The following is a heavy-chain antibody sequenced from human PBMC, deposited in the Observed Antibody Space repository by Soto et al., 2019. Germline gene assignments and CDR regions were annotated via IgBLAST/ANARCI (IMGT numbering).Heavy chain of an antibody. V-gene: IGHV1-8*01. J-gene: IGHJ6*02. Sequence: ASVKVSCKASGYTFTSYDINWVRQATGQGLEWMGWMNPNSGNTGYAQKFQGRVTMTRNTSISTAYMELSSLRSEDTAVYYCARGLDSSGWYNDYHYGMGVWGQGTTVTVSS. CDR1: GYTFTSYD. CDR2: MNPNSGNT. CDR3: ARGLDSSGWYNDYHYGMGV. D-gene: IGHD6-19*01.